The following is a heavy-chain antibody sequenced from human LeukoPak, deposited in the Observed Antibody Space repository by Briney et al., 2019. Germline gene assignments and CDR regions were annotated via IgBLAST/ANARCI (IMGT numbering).Heavy chain of an antibody. D-gene: IGHD1-1*01. J-gene: IGHJ5*02. CDR2: INSDGSST. V-gene: IGHV3-74*01. Sequence: GGSLRLSCTASEFTFSSYWMHWVRQPPGKGLVWVSRINSDGSSTSYADGVKGRFTISRDNAKNTLYLRMNSLRVEDTAVYYCARLGLEVGGPNWFDPWGQGTLVTVSS. CDR3: ARLGLEVGGPNWFDP. CDR1: EFTFSSYW.